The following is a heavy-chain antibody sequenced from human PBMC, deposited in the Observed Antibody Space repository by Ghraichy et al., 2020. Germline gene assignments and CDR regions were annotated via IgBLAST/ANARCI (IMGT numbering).Heavy chain of an antibody. D-gene: IGHD4-23*01. CDR3: ARGSRVVRFYYYDGMDV. Sequence: GSLRLSCVGSGFTFSSYSLNWVRQSPGKGLEWVSYITSSSRNTFYADSVKGRFTISRDNAQNSLSLQMNSLRDEDTAVYYCARGSRVVRFYYYDGMDVWGQGTTVTVSS. CDR2: ITSSSRNT. V-gene: IGHV3-48*02. CDR1: GFTFSSYS. J-gene: IGHJ6*02.